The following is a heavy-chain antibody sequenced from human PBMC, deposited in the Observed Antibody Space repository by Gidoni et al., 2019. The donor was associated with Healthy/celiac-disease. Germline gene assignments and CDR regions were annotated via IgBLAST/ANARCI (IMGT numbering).Heavy chain of an antibody. CDR3: AKDLYYGGNAHGAFDI. D-gene: IGHD4-17*01. J-gene: IGHJ3*02. CDR2: ISGSGGST. CDR1: GFTFRSYA. Sequence: EVQLLASVGGLVQPGGSLRLSCAASGFTFRSYAMSCVRQAPGKGLEWGSAISGSGGSTYYADSVKGRFTISRDNSKNTLYLQMNSLRAEDTAVYYCAKDLYYGGNAHGAFDIWGQGTMVTVSS. V-gene: IGHV3-23*01.